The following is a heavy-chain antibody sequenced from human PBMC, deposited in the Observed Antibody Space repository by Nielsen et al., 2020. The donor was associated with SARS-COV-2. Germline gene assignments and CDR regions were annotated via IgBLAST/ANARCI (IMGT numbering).Heavy chain of an antibody. CDR3: AGDGYNLKFI. V-gene: IGHV1-69*04. Sequence: SVKVSCKASGGTFSTYAISWVRQAPGQGLEWLGRIIPMVGIPDYAQNFQGRLTINADKSTGTAYMELSSLRSEDTAVYFCAGDGYNLKFIWGQGTLVTVSS. CDR1: GGTFSTYA. J-gene: IGHJ4*02. D-gene: IGHD5-24*01. CDR2: IIPMVGIP.